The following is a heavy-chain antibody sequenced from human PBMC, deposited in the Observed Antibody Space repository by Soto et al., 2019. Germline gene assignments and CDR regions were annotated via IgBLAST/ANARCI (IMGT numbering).Heavy chain of an antibody. V-gene: IGHV3-23*01. Sequence: EVQLFESGGDSAQPGGSLRLSCAASGFTFSSYAMNWVRQAPGKGLEWVATISGSGSSTYYADSVKGRFTISRDNSRNTMYVQMNGRRVEDTAVYYCAKGDRYSGKGDWFNLWGQGTQVTVSS. J-gene: IGHJ5*02. D-gene: IGHD5-12*01. CDR1: GFTFSSYA. CDR2: ISGSGSST. CDR3: AKGDRYSGKGDWFNL.